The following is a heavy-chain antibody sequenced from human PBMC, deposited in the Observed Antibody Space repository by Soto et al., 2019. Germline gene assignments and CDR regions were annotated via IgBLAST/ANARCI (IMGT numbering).Heavy chain of an antibody. V-gene: IGHV4-4*02. CDR2: IYHSGST. CDR3: ARANCSGGSCYSHDAFDI. D-gene: IGHD2-15*01. J-gene: IGHJ3*02. Sequence: SETLSLTCAVSGGSISSSNWWSWVRQPPGKGLEWIGEIYHSGSTNYNPSLKSRVTISVDTSKNQFSLKLSSVTAADTAVYYCARANCSGGSCYSHDAFDIWGQGTMVTVSS. CDR1: GGSISSSNW.